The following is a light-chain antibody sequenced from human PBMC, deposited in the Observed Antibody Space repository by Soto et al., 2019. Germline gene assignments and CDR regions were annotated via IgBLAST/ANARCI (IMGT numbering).Light chain of an antibody. Sequence: QSALTQPASVSGSPGQSITISCTGTSSDIGGYKYVSWYQQHPGKAPKLMIYEVSNRPSGVSDRFSGSTSGSTASLTISGLQAEDEAEYYCCSYVGATTYVFGSGTKLTVL. CDR3: CSYVGATTYV. CDR2: EVS. CDR1: SSDIGGYKY. J-gene: IGLJ1*01. V-gene: IGLV2-14*01.